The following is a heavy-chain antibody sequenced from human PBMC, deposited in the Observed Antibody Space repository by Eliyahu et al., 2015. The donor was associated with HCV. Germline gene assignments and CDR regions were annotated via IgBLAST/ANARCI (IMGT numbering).Heavy chain of an antibody. CDR2: ISSSSSYI. V-gene: IGHV3-21*01. CDR1: GFXFXXYX. D-gene: IGHD3-10*01. CDR3: ARGVRESAGRKELQSLYGSGSYPAFDI. J-gene: IGHJ3*02. Sequence: EVQLVESGGGLVKPGGSLRLSCAASGFXFXXYXMTWXRQAPGRGLEWVSXISSSSSYIYYADSVKGRFTISRDNAKNSLYLQMNTLRAEDTAVYYCARGVRESAGRKELQSLYGSGSYPAFDIWGQGTMVTVSS.